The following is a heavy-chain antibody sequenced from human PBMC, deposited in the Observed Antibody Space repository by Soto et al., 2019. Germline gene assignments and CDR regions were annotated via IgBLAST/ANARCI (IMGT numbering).Heavy chain of an antibody. D-gene: IGHD2-15*01. V-gene: IGHV1-18*01. J-gene: IGHJ4*02. CDR2: ISSHNGDT. Sequence: ASVKVSCKASGYTFTTFGISWVRQAPGQGLEWMGWISSHNGDTKYAQKFQGRVTMTTDTSTSTAYMELRSLRSDDTAVYHCAREYCSGGSCYGVDYWGPGTLVTVSS. CDR1: GYTFTTFG. CDR3: AREYCSGGSCYGVDY.